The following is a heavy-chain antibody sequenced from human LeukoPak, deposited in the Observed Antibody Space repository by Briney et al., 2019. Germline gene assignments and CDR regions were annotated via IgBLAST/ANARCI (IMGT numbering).Heavy chain of an antibody. Sequence: GGSLRLSCATSGFTVSSNYMSWVRQAPGKGLEWVSVIYDSCTTYYADSVKGRFLIFRDTSKNTVDLQMNSLRVEDTAVYYCAGRRSSGWYAYWGQGTLVTVSS. CDR3: AGRRSSGWYAY. CDR2: IYDSCTT. CDR1: GFTVSSNY. J-gene: IGHJ4*02. V-gene: IGHV3-53*01. D-gene: IGHD6-19*01.